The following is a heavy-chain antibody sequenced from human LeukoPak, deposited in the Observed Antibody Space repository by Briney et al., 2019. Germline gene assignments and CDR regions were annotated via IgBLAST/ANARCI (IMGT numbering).Heavy chain of an antibody. D-gene: IGHD1-7*01. CDR3: ARDYWWNYDY. CDR1: GFAFSSYA. CDR2: ISYDGSNK. V-gene: IGHV3-30-3*01. Sequence: GGSLRLSCAASGFAFSSYAMHWVRQAPGKGLEWVAVISYDGSNKYYADSVKGRFTISRDNSKNTIYLQMDSLRAEDTAIYYCARDYWWNYDYWGQGTLVTVSS. J-gene: IGHJ4*02.